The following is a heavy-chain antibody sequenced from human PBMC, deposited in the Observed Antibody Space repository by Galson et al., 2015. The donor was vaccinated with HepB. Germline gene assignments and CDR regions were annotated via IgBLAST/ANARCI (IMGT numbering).Heavy chain of an antibody. CDR1: GFTFDDYA. Sequence: SLRLSCAASGFTFDDYAMHWVRQAPGKGLEWVSGISWNSGSIGYADSVKGRFTISRDNAKNSLYLQMNSLRAEDTALYYCAKPQTYYYDSSGYWQTSWYFDLWGRGTLVTVSS. V-gene: IGHV3-9*01. CDR3: AKPQTYYYDSSGYWQTSWYFDL. D-gene: IGHD3-22*01. J-gene: IGHJ2*01. CDR2: ISWNSGSI.